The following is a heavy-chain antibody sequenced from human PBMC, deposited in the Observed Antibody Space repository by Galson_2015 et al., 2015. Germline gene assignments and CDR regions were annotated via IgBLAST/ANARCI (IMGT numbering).Heavy chain of an antibody. D-gene: IGHD6-19*01. V-gene: IGHV5-10-1*01. CDR1: GYDFSTYW. CDR3: ARHKISVPGTWHPYNWFDP. CDR2: IDPPPPPT. Sequence: QSGAEVKKPGESLRISCKGSGYDFSTYWITWVRQMPGKGLEWMGRIDPPPPPTTHTPPSQGHATFPADKSSSTTYLQWTSLKASDGAMYYCARHKISVPGTWHPYNWFDPWGQGTLVTVSS. J-gene: IGHJ5*02.